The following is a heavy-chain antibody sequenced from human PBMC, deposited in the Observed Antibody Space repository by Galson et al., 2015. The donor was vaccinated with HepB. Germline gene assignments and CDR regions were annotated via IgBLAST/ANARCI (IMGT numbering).Heavy chain of an antibody. V-gene: IGHV3-66*01. CDR2: IYSGGST. J-gene: IGHJ4*02. CDR1: GFTVSNDY. Sequence: SLRLSCAASGFTVSNDYMNWVRQAPGKGLEWVSAIYSGGSTYYADPVKGRFTISRDNSKNTLYLQMTSLRAEDTAVYYCARGSRRITFGGVIVLPFDYWGQGTLVTVSS. CDR3: ARGSRRITFGGVIVLPFDY. D-gene: IGHD3-16*02.